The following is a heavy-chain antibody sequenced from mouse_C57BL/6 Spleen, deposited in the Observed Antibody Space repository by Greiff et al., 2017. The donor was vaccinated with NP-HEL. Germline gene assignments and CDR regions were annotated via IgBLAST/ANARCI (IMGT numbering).Heavy chain of an antibody. J-gene: IGHJ3*01. D-gene: IGHD2-5*01. CDR2: INPNNGGT. CDR1: GYTFTDYN. Sequence: EVQLQQSGPELVKPGASVKIPCKASGYTFTDYNMDWVKQSHGKSLEWIGDINPNNGGTIYNQKFKGKATLTVAKSSSTAYMELRSLTSEDTAVYYCARRNSNYVLWFTYWGQGTLVTVAA. CDR3: ARRNSNYVLWFTY. V-gene: IGHV1-18*01.